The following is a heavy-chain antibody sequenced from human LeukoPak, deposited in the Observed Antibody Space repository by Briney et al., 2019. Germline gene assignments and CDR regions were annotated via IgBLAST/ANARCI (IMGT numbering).Heavy chain of an antibody. Sequence: GGSLRLSCAASGFTFSSYAMSWVRHAPGKGLEWVSALSVSGGTTYYADSVKGRFTISRDNSKDTLYLQMNSLRAEDTAIYYCARYAGYYYDSSGYYYYWGQGTLVTVSS. D-gene: IGHD3-22*01. CDR3: ARYAGYYYDSSGYYYY. J-gene: IGHJ4*02. CDR2: LSVSGGTT. V-gene: IGHV3-23*01. CDR1: GFTFSSYA.